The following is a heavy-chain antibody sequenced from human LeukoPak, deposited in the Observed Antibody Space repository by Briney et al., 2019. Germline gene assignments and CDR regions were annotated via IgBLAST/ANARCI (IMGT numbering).Heavy chain of an antibody. V-gene: IGHV3-74*01. CDR1: GFTFSLSW. CDR3: VRGAGPGTPFD. J-gene: IGHJ1*01. Sequence: PGESLSFSCAASGFTFSLSWMHWVRQAQGKGLEWVSSINYDARRRTYADSVKGRLTISRDNAENTLFLQMNSLRLEDSAIYSCVRGAGPGTPFDWGQGILVTVSS. CDR2: INYDARRR. D-gene: IGHD1-1*01.